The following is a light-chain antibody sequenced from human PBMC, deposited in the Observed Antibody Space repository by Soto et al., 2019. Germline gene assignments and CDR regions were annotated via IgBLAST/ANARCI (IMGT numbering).Light chain of an antibody. CDR1: ENIRSY. CDR3: KQSYNSPPT. J-gene: IGKJ1*01. V-gene: IGKV1-39*01. CDR2: AAY. Sequence: DIQMTQSPSSLSASVGDTITITCRASENIRSYLNWYVHKPGKSHKLLIYAAYTLHSGVHSRFSGSGSGTHFTLTIRNLQPEDCATYFCKQSYNSPPTFGRGTKVDIK.